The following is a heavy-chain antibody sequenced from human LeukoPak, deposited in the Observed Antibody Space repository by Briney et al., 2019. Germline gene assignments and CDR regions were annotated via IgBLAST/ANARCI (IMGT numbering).Heavy chain of an antibody. CDR1: GYTFTGYY. V-gene: IGHV1-2*04. J-gene: IGHJ3*02. CDR2: INPNSGGT. CDR3: ARDRGSAMVVHDAFDI. D-gene: IGHD2-15*01. Sequence: GASVKVSCKASGYTFTGYYMHWVRQAPGQGLEWMGWINPNSGGTNYAQKFQGWVTMTRDTSISTAYMELSRLRSDDTAVYYCARDRGSAMVVHDAFDIWGQGTMVTVSS.